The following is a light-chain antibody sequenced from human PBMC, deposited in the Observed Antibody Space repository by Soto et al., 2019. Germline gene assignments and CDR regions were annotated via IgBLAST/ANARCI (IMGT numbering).Light chain of an antibody. J-gene: IGKJ1*01. CDR1: QSISSY. Sequence: DIQMTQSPSSLSASVGDRVTITCRTSQSISSYLNWYQQKPGKAPKLLLYAASSLQIGVPSRFIGSGSGTDFPLTISRLQPENFATYSCQQSNRTPRTLGQGTKVEVK. V-gene: IGKV1-39*01. CDR2: AAS. CDR3: QQSNRTPRT.